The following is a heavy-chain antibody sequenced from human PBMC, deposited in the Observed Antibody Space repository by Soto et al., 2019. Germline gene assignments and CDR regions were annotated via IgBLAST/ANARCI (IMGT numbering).Heavy chain of an antibody. CDR3: ARGDSTDCSNGVCSFFYNHDMDV. J-gene: IGHJ6*02. Sequence: GASVKVSCKASGYSFTDYHIHWVRQAPGQGLEWLGRINPKSGGTSTAQKFQGWVTMTTDTSISTASMELTRLTSDDTAVYYCARGDSTDCSNGVCSFFYNHDMDVWGQGTTVTVSS. D-gene: IGHD2-8*01. CDR2: INPKSGGT. V-gene: IGHV1-2*04. CDR1: GYSFTDYH.